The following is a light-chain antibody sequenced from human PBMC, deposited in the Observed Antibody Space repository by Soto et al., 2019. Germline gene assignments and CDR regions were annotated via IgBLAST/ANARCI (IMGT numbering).Light chain of an antibody. J-gene: IGKJ4*01. CDR1: QSVSNY. V-gene: IGKV3-11*01. CDR2: DAS. Sequence: EIVLTQSPATLSLSPGEIATLSCRASQSVSNYLDWFQQKPGQAPRLLIYDASNRATGIPARFSGSGSGTDFTLTISSLEPEDVAVYYCQQRSSWPPALTFGGGTKVEIK. CDR3: QQRSSWPPALT.